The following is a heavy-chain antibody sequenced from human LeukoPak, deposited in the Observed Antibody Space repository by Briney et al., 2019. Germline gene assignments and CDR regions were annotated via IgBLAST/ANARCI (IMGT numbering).Heavy chain of an antibody. V-gene: IGHV4-59*11. Sequence: LETLSLTCTVSGGSLSGHTWSWIWHRPGKRMEWIGYVSFTVRTKSNPSLSSRVTISIDTSKSQFSLKLTSVTSADTAVYSCARLLENYISGGPDTFNVWGRGTTVIVSS. D-gene: IGHD2-15*01. CDR1: GGSLSGHT. J-gene: IGHJ3*01. CDR2: VSFTVRT. CDR3: ARLLENYISGGPDTFNV.